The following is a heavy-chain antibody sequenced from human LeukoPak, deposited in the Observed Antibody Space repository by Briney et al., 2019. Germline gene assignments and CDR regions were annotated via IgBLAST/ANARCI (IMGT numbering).Heavy chain of an antibody. CDR1: GGTFSSYA. CDR2: IIPIFGTA. D-gene: IGHD3-3*01. V-gene: IGHV1-69*05. Sequence: GASVKVSCKASGGTFSSYAISWVRQVPGQGLEWMGGIIPIFGTANYAQKFQGRVTITTDESTSTAYMELSSLRSEDTAVYYCLFFGVVIQSFDYWGQGTLVTVSS. CDR3: LFFGVVIQSFDY. J-gene: IGHJ4*02.